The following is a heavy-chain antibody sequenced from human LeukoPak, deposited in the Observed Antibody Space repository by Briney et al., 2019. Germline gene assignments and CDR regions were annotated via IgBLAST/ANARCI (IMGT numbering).Heavy chain of an antibody. V-gene: IGHV1-2*06. J-gene: IGHJ4*02. Sequence: ASVKVSCKASGYTFTGYYMHWVRQAPGQGLEWMGRINPNSGGTNYAQKFQGRVTMTRDTSISTAYMELSRLRSEDTAVYYCARDHGYSSGWYNYWGQGTLVTISS. CDR1: GYTFTGYY. D-gene: IGHD6-19*01. CDR3: ARDHGYSSGWYNY. CDR2: INPNSGGT.